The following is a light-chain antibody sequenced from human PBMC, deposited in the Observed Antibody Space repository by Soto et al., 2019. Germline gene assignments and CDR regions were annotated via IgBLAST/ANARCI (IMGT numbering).Light chain of an antibody. J-gene: IGKJ1*01. Sequence: DIVMTQSPLSLPVTPGEPASISCRPSQSLLYSNGYIYLDWYVQKPGQSPQLLIYLGSNRAAGVPARFSGSVSGTDFTLKISRVEAEDVGVYYCMQALQTPWTFGQGTKVEIK. CDR3: MQALQTPWT. CDR1: QSLLYSNGYIY. V-gene: IGKV2-28*01. CDR2: LGS.